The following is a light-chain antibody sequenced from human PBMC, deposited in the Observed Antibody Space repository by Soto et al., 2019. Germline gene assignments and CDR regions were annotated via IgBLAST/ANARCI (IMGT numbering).Light chain of an antibody. CDR3: SSYAGSNNFVV. J-gene: IGLJ2*01. V-gene: IGLV2-8*01. CDR1: ISFGGGYNY. Sequence: QSALTQPPAASGSPGQSVTISCTGTISFGGGYNYDSWYQQHPGKAPKLMIYEVTKRPSGVPDRFSGSKSGNTASLTVSGLQAEDEDEYYCSSYAGSNNFVVFGGGTKLTV. CDR2: EVT.